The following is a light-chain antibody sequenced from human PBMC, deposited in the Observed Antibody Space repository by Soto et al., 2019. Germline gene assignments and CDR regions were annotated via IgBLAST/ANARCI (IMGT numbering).Light chain of an antibody. CDR2: EVS. V-gene: IGLV2-14*01. Sequence: QSVLTQPASVSGSPGQSITISCTGTSSDVGGYKYVSGYQQHPGKAPKLMIYEVSNRPSGVSNRFSGSKSGNMASLTISGLQAEDEADYYCSSSTSSSPCVFGTGTKVTVL. CDR3: SSSTSSSPCV. CDR1: SSDVGGYKY. J-gene: IGLJ1*01.